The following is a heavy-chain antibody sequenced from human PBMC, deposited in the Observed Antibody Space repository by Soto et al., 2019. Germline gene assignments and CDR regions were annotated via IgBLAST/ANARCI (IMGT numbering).Heavy chain of an antibody. J-gene: IGHJ4*02. D-gene: IGHD5-12*01. CDR2: IFSNDEK. CDR3: ARLGVDIVATDIYYFDY. V-gene: IGHV2-26*01. Sequence: QVTLKESGPVLVKPTETLTLTCTVSGFSLSNARMGVSWIRQPPGKALEWLAHIFSNDEKSYSTSLKSRLTISKXXSXSXXVLTMTNMDPVDTATYYCARLGVDIVATDIYYFDYWGQGTLVTVSS. CDR1: GFSLSNARMG.